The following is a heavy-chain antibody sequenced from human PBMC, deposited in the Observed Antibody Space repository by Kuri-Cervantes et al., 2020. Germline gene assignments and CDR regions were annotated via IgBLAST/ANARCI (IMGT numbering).Heavy chain of an antibody. J-gene: IGHJ3*02. CDR1: GYSFTSYW. D-gene: IGHD2-21*01. CDR2: IYPGDSDT. CDR3: ARVNDGDAFDI. V-gene: IGHV5-51*01. Sequence: GGSLRLSCKGSGYSFTSYWIGWVRQMPGKGLEWMGIIYPGDSDTRYSPSFQGQVTISADKSISTAYLQWSSLKASDTAMYYCARVNDGDAFDIWGQGTMVTVSS.